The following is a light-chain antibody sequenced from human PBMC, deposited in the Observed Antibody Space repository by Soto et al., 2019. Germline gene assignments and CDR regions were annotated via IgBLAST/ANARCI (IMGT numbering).Light chain of an antibody. V-gene: IGKV1-39*01. Sequence: DIQMTQSPSSLSASVGDRVTITCRASQTISRYLNWYQLKPGKAPNLLIYAASSLQSGVPSRFSGSGSGTDFTLTISSLQPEDFATYYCQQSYSTPLYTFGQGTKLEIK. J-gene: IGKJ2*01. CDR1: QTISRY. CDR2: AAS. CDR3: QQSYSTPLYT.